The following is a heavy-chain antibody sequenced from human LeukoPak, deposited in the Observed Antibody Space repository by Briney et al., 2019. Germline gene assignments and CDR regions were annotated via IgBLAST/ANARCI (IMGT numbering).Heavy chain of an antibody. J-gene: IGHJ4*02. D-gene: IGHD6-13*01. CDR1: GFTVSSNY. Sequence: GGSLRLSCAASGFTVSSNYMSWVRQAPGKGLEWVSVIYSGGSTYYADSVKGRFTISRDNAKNSLFLQMNSLRAEDTAIYYCARDGGTAAAGRSLDYWGQGTLVTVSS. CDR3: ARDGGTAAAGRSLDY. CDR2: IYSGGST. V-gene: IGHV3-53*01.